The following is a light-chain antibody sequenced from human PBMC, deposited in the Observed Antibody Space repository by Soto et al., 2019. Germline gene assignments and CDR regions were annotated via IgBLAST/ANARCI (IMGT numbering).Light chain of an antibody. CDR3: QQRSNWPIT. Sequence: EIVLTQSPATLSVSPGERVTHSCRASQSVSSNLAWFQHKPGQAPRLLIYGASPRAAGIPDRVGGSGSGTDFTLTISSLEPEEFAVYYGQQRSNWPITVGKGTRLEIK. V-gene: IGKV3-11*01. CDR2: GAS. J-gene: IGKJ5*01. CDR1: QSVSSN.